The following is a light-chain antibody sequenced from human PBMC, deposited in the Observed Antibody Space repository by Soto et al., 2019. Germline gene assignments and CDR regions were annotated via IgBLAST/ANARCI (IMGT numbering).Light chain of an antibody. CDR1: QGISSY. J-gene: IGKJ5*01. CDR3: QQLNSYPIT. CDR2: AAS. Sequence: IQLTQSPSSLSASVGDRFTITFLASQGISSYLAWYQQKPGKAPKLLIYAASTLQSGVPSRFSGSGSGTEFTLTISSLQPEDFATYYCQQLNSYPITFGQGTRLEIK. V-gene: IGKV1-9*01.